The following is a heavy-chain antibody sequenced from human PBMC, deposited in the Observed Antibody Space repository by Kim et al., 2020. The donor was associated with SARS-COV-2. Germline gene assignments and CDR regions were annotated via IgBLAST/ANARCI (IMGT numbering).Heavy chain of an antibody. CDR1: GFTFSSYA. Sequence: GGSLRLSCAASGFTFSSYAMSWVRQAPGKGLEWVSAISGSGGSTYYADSVKGRFTISRDNSKNTLYLQMNSLRAEDTAVYYCAKLCGGSCYPGDEDYWGQGTLVTVSS. J-gene: IGHJ4*02. CDR2: ISGSGGST. CDR3: AKLCGGSCYPGDEDY. D-gene: IGHD2-15*01. V-gene: IGHV3-23*01.